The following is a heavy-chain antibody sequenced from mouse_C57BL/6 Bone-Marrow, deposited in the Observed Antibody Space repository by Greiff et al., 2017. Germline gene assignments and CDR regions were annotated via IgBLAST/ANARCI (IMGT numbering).Heavy chain of an antibody. CDR2: ISYDGSN. CDR3: ARAGGTMACDY. CDR1: GYSITSGYY. D-gene: IGHD1-1*02. J-gene: IGHJ2*01. V-gene: IGHV3-6*01. Sequence: EVQLQQSGPGLVKPSQSLSLTCSVTGYSITSGYYWNWIRQFPGNKLEWMGYISYDGSNNYNPSLKNRISITRDTSKNQFFLKLNSVTTEDTATYYCARAGGTMACDYWGKGTTLTVSS.